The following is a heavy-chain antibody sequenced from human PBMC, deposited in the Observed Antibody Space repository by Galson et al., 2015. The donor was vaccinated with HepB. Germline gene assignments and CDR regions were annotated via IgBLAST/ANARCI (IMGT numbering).Heavy chain of an antibody. CDR3: ARASIAALRKRRKNWFDP. Sequence: ETLSLTCAVYGGSFSGYYWSWIRQPPGKGLEWIGEINHSGSTNYNPSLKSRVTISVDTSKNQFSLKLSSVTAADTAVYYCARASIAALRKRRKNWFDPWGQGTLVTVSS. V-gene: IGHV4-34*01. CDR1: GGSFSGYY. CDR2: INHSGST. J-gene: IGHJ5*02. D-gene: IGHD6-6*01.